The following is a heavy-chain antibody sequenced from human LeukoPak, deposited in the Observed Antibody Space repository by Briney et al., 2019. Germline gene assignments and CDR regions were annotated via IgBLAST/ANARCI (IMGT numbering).Heavy chain of an antibody. V-gene: IGHV3-48*01. CDR3: ASGYSMDY. CDR2: ISSISSTI. Sequence: GRSLRLSCAASGFTFSRYSMNWVRQTPGKGLERVSYISSISSTIYTADSAKGGFTITRDNAKNSLYLQMNSLRAEDTAVYYCASGYSMDYWGQGTLVTVSS. D-gene: IGHD6-13*01. CDR1: GFTFSRYS. J-gene: IGHJ4*02.